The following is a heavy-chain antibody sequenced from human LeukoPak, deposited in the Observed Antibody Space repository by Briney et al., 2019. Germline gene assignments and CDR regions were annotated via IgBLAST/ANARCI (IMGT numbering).Heavy chain of an antibody. CDR2: IFPGDSDT. CDR3: ASDSYGYAFDI. Sequence: GESLKISCKGSGYSFTTYWIGWVRQMPGKGLEWMGIIFPGDSDTRYSPSFQGRVTISVDKSISTAYLQWSSLKASDTAMYYCASDSYGYAFDIWGQGTMVTVSS. D-gene: IGHD5-18*01. J-gene: IGHJ3*02. V-gene: IGHV5-51*01. CDR1: GYSFTTYW.